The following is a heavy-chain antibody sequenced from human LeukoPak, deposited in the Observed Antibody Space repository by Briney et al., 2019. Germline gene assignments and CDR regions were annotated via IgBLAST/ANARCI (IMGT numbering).Heavy chain of an antibody. CDR2: VNPSSSST. Sequence: ASVKVSCKASGYILTDYYIHWVRQAPGQGLEWMGIVNPSSSSTSYAQRFQGRVTMTRDTSTKTVYMELSSLTSEDTAVYFCAKGSSGSYINYFDYWGQGTLVTVSS. J-gene: IGHJ4*02. CDR1: GYILTDYY. CDR3: AKGSSGSYINYFDY. D-gene: IGHD1-26*01. V-gene: IGHV1-46*01.